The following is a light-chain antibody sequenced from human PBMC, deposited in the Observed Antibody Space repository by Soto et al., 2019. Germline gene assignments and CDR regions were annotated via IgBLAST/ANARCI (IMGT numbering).Light chain of an antibody. CDR2: DVS. J-gene: IGLJ3*02. CDR1: SSDVGGYNY. V-gene: IGLV2-11*01. Sequence: QAVVTQPRSVSGSPGQSVTISCTGTSSDVGGYNYVSWYQQHPGKAPKLLISDVSKRPSGVPDRFSGSKSGNTASLTVSGLQAEDEADYYCCSYAGSYTLVFGGGTKLTVL. CDR3: CSYAGSYTLV.